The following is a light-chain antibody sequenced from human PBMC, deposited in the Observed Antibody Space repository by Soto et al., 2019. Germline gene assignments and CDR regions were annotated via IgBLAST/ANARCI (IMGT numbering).Light chain of an antibody. CDR2: EVS. CDR3: RSYSISTAYL. V-gene: IGLV2-14*01. CDR1: SSDVGGYDY. J-gene: IGLJ1*01. Sequence: QSVLTQPASVSGSPGQSITISCTGTSSDVGGYDYVSWYQLHPGKAPKLMVFEVSNRPSGVSYRFSGSKSGNTASLTISGLQAEDEADYFCRSYSISTAYLFGTGT.